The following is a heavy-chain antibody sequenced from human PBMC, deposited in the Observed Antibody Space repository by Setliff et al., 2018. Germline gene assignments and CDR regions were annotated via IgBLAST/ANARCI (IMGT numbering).Heavy chain of an antibody. CDR1: GSSFSSYS. CDR3: ARSVDPDV. J-gene: IGHJ6*04. Sequence: SETLSLTCTVSGSSFSSYSWSWIRQPPGKGLEWIGYRYYSGSTNSNPSLKSRVTISVDTSKNQFSLKLSSVTAADTGVYFCARSVDPDVWGKGTTVTVSS. CDR2: RYYSGST. V-gene: IGHV4-59*08.